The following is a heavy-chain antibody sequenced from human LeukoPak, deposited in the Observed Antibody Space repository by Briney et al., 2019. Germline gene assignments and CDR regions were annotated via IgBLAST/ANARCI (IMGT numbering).Heavy chain of an antibody. CDR3: ARGVDRANC. D-gene: IGHD1-14*01. CDR2: MNPNSGNT. Sequence: ASVKVSCKASGGTFSSYAISWVRQAPGQGLEWMGWMNPNSGNTGYAQKFQGRVTMTRNTSISTAYMELSSLRSEDTAVYYCARGVDRANCWGQGTLVTVSS. CDR1: GGTFSSYA. V-gene: IGHV1-8*02. J-gene: IGHJ4*02.